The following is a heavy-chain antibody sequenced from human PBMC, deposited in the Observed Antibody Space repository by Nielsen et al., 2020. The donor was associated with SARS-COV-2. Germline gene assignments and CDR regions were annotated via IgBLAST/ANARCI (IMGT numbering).Heavy chain of an antibody. CDR1: GYTFSDYY. J-gene: IGHJ4*02. Sequence: GGSLRLSCEGSGYTFSDYYMNWVRQAPGKGLMWVARTNSDGSRSAYADAVKGRFIMSRDNARDTLSLQMNSLSVEDTAVYYCVRVRDDGHYYDTGPFDDWGQGALVTVSS. V-gene: IGHV3-74*01. D-gene: IGHD3-22*01. CDR3: VRVRDDGHYYDTGPFDD. CDR2: TNSDGSRS.